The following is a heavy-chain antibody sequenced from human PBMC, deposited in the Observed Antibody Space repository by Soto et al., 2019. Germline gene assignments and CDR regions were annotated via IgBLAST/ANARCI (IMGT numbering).Heavy chain of an antibody. CDR3: ARWSCLDY. D-gene: IGHD1-26*01. CDR1: GFSFSSYA. J-gene: IGHJ4*02. Sequence: EVQLLESGGGLVRPGGSLRLSCTASGFSFSSYALSWVRQAPGKGLEWVSTISGSDGKTDYADSVKGRFSISRDTSKTTSYLEMPSLRGEDTAVYYWARWSCLDYRGQGTRGTVS. V-gene: IGHV3-23*01. CDR2: ISGSDGKT.